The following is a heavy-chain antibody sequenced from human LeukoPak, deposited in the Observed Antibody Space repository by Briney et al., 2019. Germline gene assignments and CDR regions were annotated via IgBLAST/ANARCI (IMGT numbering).Heavy chain of an antibody. Sequence: ASVNVSCKASGYTFTSYGISWVRHAPGQGHEWRGWIRSYNGNTNHEQKLQCRATMTTDTSTSTADMELRSRRSDDTAVYYCARVRDYCSPFDPWGQGTLVTVSS. V-gene: IGHV1-18*01. CDR2: IRSYNGNT. D-gene: IGHD2/OR15-2a*01. CDR3: ARVRDYCSPFDP. J-gene: IGHJ5*02. CDR1: GYTFTSYG.